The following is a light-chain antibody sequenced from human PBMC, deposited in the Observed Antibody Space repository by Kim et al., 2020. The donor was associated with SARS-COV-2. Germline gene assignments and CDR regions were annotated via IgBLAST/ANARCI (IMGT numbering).Light chain of an antibody. CDR3: QVWGSSSDHLV. CDR1: NSGSKK. CDR2: YDS. J-gene: IGLJ2*01. V-gene: IGLV3-21*04. Sequence: APSKTASITWGGNNSGSKKVHWYQQKPGQAPVLVIYYDSDRPSGIPARFSGSNSGNTATLAISRVEAGDEADYYCQVWGSSSDHLVFGGGTKLTVL.